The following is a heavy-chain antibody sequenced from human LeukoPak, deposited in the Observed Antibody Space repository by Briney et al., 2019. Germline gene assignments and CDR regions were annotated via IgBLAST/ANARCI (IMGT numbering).Heavy chain of an antibody. CDR2: IIPIFGTA. CDR3: ARDWSSSAGGNNWFDP. J-gene: IGHJ5*02. Sequence: SVKVSCKASGGTFSSYAISWVRQAPGQGLEWMGGIIPIFGTANYAQKFQGRVTITADESTSTAYMELSSLRSEDTAVYYCARDWSSSAGGNNWFDPWGQGTLVTVSS. D-gene: IGHD6-6*01. V-gene: IGHV1-69*13. CDR1: GGTFSSYA.